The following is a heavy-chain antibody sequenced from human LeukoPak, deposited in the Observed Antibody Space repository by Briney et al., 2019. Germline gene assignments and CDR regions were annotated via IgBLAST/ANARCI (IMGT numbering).Heavy chain of an antibody. J-gene: IGHJ3*02. CDR3: ARDANFGYDAFDI. CDR2: IWDDGSNK. D-gene: IGHD3-10*01. V-gene: IGHV3-33*01. Sequence: GGSLRLSCAASGFTFSSYGMHWVRQAPGKGLEWVAVIWDDGSNKYYPDSVKGRFTISRDNSKNTLYLQVNSLRAEDTAVYYCARDANFGYDAFDIWGQGTMVTVSS. CDR1: GFTFSSYG.